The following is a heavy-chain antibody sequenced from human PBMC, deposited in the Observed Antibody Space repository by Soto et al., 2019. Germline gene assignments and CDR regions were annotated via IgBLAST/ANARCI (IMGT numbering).Heavy chain of an antibody. D-gene: IGHD6-19*01. J-gene: IGHJ4*02. CDR1: GFTFDDYG. CDR3: ARLYSSAWYGPGRY. CDR2: INWNGGST. V-gene: IGHV3-20*04. Sequence: EVQLVESGGGVVRPGGSLRLSCAASGFTFDDYGMSWVRQAPGKGLEWVSGINWNGGSTGYADSVKGRFTISRDNAKNSLYLQMKSLSAEDTALYYCARLYSSAWYGPGRYWGQGTLVTVSS.